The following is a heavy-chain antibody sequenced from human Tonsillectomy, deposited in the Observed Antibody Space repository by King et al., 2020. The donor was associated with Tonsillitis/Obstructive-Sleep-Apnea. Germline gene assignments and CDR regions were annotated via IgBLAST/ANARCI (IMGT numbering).Heavy chain of an antibody. D-gene: IGHD7-27*01. V-gene: IGHV3-53*01. CDR3: ARLLTGYNWFDP. J-gene: IGHJ5*02. CDR2: IYSGGST. CDR1: GFTVSSNY. Sequence: VQLVQSGGGLIQPGGSLRLSCAASGFTVSSNYMSWVRQAPGKGLEWVSVIYSGGSTYYADSVKGRFTISRDNPKNTLYLQMNSLRAEDTAVYYCARLLTGYNWFDPGGQGTLVTVSS.